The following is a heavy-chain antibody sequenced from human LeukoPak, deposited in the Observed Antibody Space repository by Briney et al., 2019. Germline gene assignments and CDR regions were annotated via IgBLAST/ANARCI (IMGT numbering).Heavy chain of an antibody. CDR1: GGTFSSYA. D-gene: IGHD3-10*01. Sequence: SVKVSCKASGGTFSSYAISWVRQAPGQGLEWMGGIIPIFGTANYAQKFQGRVTITADESTSTAYMQLSSLRSEDTAEYYCASPGSGSYILRYWGQGTLVTVSS. V-gene: IGHV1-69*01. J-gene: IGHJ4*02. CDR2: IIPIFGTA. CDR3: ASPGSGSYILRY.